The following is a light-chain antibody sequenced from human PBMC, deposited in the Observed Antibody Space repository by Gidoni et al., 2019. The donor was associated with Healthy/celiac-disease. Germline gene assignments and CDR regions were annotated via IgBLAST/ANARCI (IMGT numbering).Light chain of an antibody. J-gene: IGLJ1*01. V-gene: IGLV1-40*01. Sequence: QPVLPQPPSVSGAPGPRVTISCTGSSSNIGAGYDVHWYQQLPGTAPKLLIYGNSNRPSGVPDRFSGSKSGTSASLAITGLQAEDEADYYCQSYDSSLSAYVFGTGTKVTVL. CDR3: QSYDSSLSAYV. CDR1: SSNIGAGYD. CDR2: GNS.